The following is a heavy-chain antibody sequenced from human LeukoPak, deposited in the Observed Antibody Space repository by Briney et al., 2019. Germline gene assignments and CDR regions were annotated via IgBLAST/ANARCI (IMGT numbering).Heavy chain of an antibody. CDR2: ISAYNGNT. Sequence: ASVKVSCKASGYTFTSYGISWVRQAPGQGLEWMGWISAYNGNTNYAQKLQGRVTMTTDTSTSTAYMELRSLRSDDTAVYYCARDLDGYQLAEFDYWGQGTLVTVSS. D-gene: IGHD5-24*01. CDR3: ARDLDGYQLAEFDY. CDR1: GYTFTSYG. V-gene: IGHV1-18*01. J-gene: IGHJ4*02.